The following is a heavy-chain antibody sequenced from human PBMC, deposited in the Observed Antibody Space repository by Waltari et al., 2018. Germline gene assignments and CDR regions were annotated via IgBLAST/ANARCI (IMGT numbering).Heavy chain of an antibody. CDR3: AGGTASAWELGHS. Sequence: QVQLHQGGAGLLKPSETLSLTCVVYGGSFSDYYWSWIRQPPGKGLEWLGEIKQSGLTTYNPSVKSLATMSLDTSNNQFSLELSSLTAAATAVYYCAGGTASAWELGHSWGQGTLVTVSS. J-gene: IGHJ4*02. CDR2: IKQSGLT. V-gene: IGHV4-34*01. D-gene: IGHD1-26*01. CDR1: GGSFSDYY.